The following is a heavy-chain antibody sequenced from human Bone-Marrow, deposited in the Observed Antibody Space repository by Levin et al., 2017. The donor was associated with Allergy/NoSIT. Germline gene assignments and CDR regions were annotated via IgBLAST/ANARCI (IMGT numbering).Heavy chain of an antibody. CDR1: GFTFSSYS. Sequence: PGGSLRLSCAASGFTFSSYSMNWVRQAPGKGLEWVSSISSSSSYIYYADSVKGRFTISRDNAKNSLYLQMNSLRAEDTAVYYCARGIVVVPAADMDVWGQGTTVTVSS. V-gene: IGHV3-21*01. CDR3: ARGIVVVPAADMDV. J-gene: IGHJ6*02. D-gene: IGHD2-2*01. CDR2: ISSSSSYI.